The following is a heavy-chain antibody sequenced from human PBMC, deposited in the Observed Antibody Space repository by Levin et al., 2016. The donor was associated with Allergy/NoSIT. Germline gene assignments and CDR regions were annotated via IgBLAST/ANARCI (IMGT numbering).Heavy chain of an antibody. CDR1: GFISSDYY. V-gene: IGHV3-72*01. J-gene: IGHJ4*02. CDR2: SRNKANSYTT. CDR3: ARVPKWGSSGYYPDY. Sequence: GESLKISCAASGFISSDYYMDWVRQAPGKGLEWVGRSRNKANSYTTKYAASVEGRFTISRDESKNSLYLQMNGLKTEDTAVYYCARVPKWGSSGYYPDYWGRGTLVTVSS. D-gene: IGHD3-22*01.